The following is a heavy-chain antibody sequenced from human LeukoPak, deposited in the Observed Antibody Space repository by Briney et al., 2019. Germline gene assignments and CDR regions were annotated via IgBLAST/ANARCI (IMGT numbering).Heavy chain of an antibody. CDR2: ISAYNGNT. D-gene: IGHD2-8*01. CDR1: GYTFTSYG. CDR3: ARDRGLDCTNGVCYGNAFDI. Sequence: ASVKVSCKASGYTFTSYGISWVRQAPEQGLEWMGWISAYNGNTNYAQKLQGRVTMTTDTSTSTAYMELRSLRSDDTAVYYCARDRGLDCTNGVCYGNAFDIWGQGTMVTVSS. J-gene: IGHJ3*02. V-gene: IGHV1-18*01.